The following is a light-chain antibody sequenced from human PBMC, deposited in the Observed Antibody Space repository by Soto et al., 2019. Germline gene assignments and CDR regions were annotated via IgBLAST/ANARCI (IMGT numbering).Light chain of an antibody. CDR3: QQYYTTPWT. J-gene: IGKJ1*01. V-gene: IGKV4-1*01. CDR1: QTLLYGSNNKNY. CDR2: WAS. Sequence: DIVMTQSPDSLAGSLGERATINCKSSQTLLYGSNNKNYLAWYQQRPGQPPKLLIYWASTRESGVPDRFSGSGSGAHFTLTISSLQAEDVAVYYCQQYYTTPWTFGQGTKVEIK.